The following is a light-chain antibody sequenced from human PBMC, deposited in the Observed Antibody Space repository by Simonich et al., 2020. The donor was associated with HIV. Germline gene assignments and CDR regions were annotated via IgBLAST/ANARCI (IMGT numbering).Light chain of an antibody. Sequence: DIIMTQSPLSLPVTPGEPASISCRSSQRLLHSNGYNYLACYLQKPGQSHQLLFYLGSTRAAGVPDRFSGSGSGTDFTLKISRVEAEDVGVYYCIQALQTPRTFGLGTKVEIK. CDR1: QRLLHSNGYNY. V-gene: IGKV2-28*01. CDR2: LGS. CDR3: IQALQTPRT. J-gene: IGKJ1*01.